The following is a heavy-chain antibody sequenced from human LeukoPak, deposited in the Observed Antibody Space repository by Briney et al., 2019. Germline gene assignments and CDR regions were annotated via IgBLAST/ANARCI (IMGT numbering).Heavy chain of an antibody. CDR1: GFTFSKYA. CDR2: ISGSGIST. V-gene: IGHV3-23*01. CDR3: AKVPALVVVPAAFDY. Sequence: GGSLRLSCTASGFTFSKYAVSWVRQAPGKGLEWVSAISGSGISTYYADSVKGRFTISRDNSKNTLYLQMNSLRAEDTAVYYCAKVPALVVVPAAFDYWGQGTLVTVSS. D-gene: IGHD2-2*01. J-gene: IGHJ4*02.